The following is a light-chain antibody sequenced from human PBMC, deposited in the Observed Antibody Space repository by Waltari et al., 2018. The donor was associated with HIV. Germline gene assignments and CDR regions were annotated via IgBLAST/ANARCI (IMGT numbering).Light chain of an antibody. CDR2: EVT. CDR3: SSYSATNTVV. CDR1: NSDLGGYDR. Sequence: QSALTQPPSVSGSPGQSVPLSCAGTNSDLGGYDRVSRYQQPPGTAPKLLIYEVTNRPSGVPGRFSASKSGTTASLTISGLQAGDEGDYYCSSYSATNTVVFGGGTKLTVL. J-gene: IGLJ2*01. V-gene: IGLV2-18*02.